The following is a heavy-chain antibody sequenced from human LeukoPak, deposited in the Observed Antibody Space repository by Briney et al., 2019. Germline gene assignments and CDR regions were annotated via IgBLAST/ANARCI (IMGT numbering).Heavy chain of an antibody. CDR1: GFSLSTSGVG. J-gene: IGHJ5*02. D-gene: IGHD6-19*01. Sequence: SGPTLVNPTQTLTLTCTFSGFSLSTSGVGVGWIRQPPGKALEWLALIYWNDDKRYSPSLKSRLTITKDTSKNQVVLTMTNMDPVDTATYYCAHRPEAISGWYENWFDPWGQGTLVTVSS. V-gene: IGHV2-5*01. CDR2: IYWNDDK. CDR3: AHRPEAISGWYENWFDP.